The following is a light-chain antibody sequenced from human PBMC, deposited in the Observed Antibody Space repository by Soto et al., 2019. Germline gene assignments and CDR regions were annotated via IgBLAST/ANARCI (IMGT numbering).Light chain of an antibody. CDR3: LQYNEWPPWT. J-gene: IGKJ1*01. CDR1: QSVSSN. Sequence: EIVMTQSPATLSVSPGERATLSCRASQSVSSNLAWYQQKPGQAPRLLIYGASTRATGIPARFSGSGSGTEFTLTISSLQSEDFVVYYCLQYNEWPPWTFGPGTKVEIK. CDR2: GAS. V-gene: IGKV3-15*01.